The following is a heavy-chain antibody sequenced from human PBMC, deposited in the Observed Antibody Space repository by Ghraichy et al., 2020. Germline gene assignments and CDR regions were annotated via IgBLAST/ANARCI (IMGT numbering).Heavy chain of an antibody. CDR1: GFTFSSYA. J-gene: IGHJ4*02. CDR3: AKDGLGYSGSYYFVRPFDY. CDR2: ISGSDGST. V-gene: IGHV3-23*01. D-gene: IGHD1-26*01. Sequence: LRLSCAASGFTFSSYAMSWVRQAPGKGLEWVSTISGSDGSTYYADSVKGRFTISRDNPKNTLYLQLNSLRAEDTAVYYCAKDGLGYSGSYYFVRPFDYWGQGTLVTVSS.